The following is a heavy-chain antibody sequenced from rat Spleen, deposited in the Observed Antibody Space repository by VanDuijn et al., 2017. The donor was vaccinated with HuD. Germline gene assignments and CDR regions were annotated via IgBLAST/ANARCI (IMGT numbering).Heavy chain of an antibody. CDR2: ISYDGSST. J-gene: IGHJ2*01. CDR1: GCTFSDYN. Sequence: EVQLVESGGGLVQPGRSLKLSCAASGCTFSDYNMAWVRPAPKKGLEWVPTISYDGSSTYYRDSVNGRFTISRDNAKSTLYLQMDSLRSEDTATYYCARHRTMGYFDYWGQGVMVTVSS. V-gene: IGHV5-7*01. CDR3: ARHRTMGYFDY. D-gene: IGHD1-7*01.